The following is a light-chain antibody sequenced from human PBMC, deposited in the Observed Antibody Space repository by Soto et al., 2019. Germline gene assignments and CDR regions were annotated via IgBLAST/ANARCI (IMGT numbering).Light chain of an antibody. J-gene: IGLJ1*01. CDR1: SSDIGAYNY. Sequence: QSALTQPASVSGSPGQSITISCTGSSSDIGAYNYVSWFQQYPGKAPKLIISEVSNRPSGVSNRFSVYKSGTAASLTISGLQTEDEADYFCFSFTTDWTHVFGTGTKLTVL. CDR3: FSFTTDWTHV. V-gene: IGLV2-14*01. CDR2: EVS.